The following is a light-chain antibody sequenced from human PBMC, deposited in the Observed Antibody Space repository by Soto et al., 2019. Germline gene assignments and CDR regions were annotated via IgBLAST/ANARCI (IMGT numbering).Light chain of an antibody. CDR2: DVS. CDR3: SSYTSSSTLVV. CDR1: SSDVGGYIY. J-gene: IGLJ2*01. Sequence: QSALTQPASVSGSPGQSITISCTGTSSDVGGYIYVSWYQQHPGKAPKLMIYDVSNRPSGVSNRFSGSKSGNTASLTISGLQAEDEADYYCSSYTSSSTLVVFGGGTKLT. V-gene: IGLV2-14*01.